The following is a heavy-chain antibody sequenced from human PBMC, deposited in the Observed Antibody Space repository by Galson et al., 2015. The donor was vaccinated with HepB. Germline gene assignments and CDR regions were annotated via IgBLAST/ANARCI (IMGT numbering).Heavy chain of an antibody. J-gene: IGHJ3*02. V-gene: IGHV3-30-3*01. CDR1: GFTFSSYA. CDR3: ARDRTVLRYFDWTSRGYDAFEI. Sequence: SLRLSCAASGFTFSSYAMHWVRQAPGKGLEWVAVISYDGSNKYYADSVKGRFTISRDNSKNTLYLQMNSLRAEDTAVYYCARDRTVLRYFDWTSRGYDAFEIWGQGTMVTVSS. D-gene: IGHD3-9*01. CDR2: ISYDGSNK.